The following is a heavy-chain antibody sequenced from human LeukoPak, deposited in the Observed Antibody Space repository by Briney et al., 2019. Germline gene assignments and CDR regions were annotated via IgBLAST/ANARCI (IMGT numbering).Heavy chain of an antibody. V-gene: IGHV3-7*01. CDR2: VKQDGTEK. J-gene: IGHJ4*02. D-gene: IGHD6-13*01. CDR1: GFTFRDYW. Sequence: PGGSLRLSCEASGFTFRDYWMNWVRQAPGKGLEWVANVKQDGTEKFYVDSVKGRFTISRDNGKNSLYLQMYSLRVEDTAIYDCARAGGTSWADYWGQGTLVTVSS. CDR3: ARAGGTSWADY.